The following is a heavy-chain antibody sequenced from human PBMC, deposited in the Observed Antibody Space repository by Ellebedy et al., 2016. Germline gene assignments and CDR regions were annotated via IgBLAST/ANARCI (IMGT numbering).Heavy chain of an antibody. CDR3: RQGHYADY. CDR2: ISAGSDTT. J-gene: IGHJ4*02. CDR1: GFTFGNFF. Sequence: GGSLRLSXVASGFTFGNFFMSWVRHSPWRGLEWVSTISAGSDTTRFADSVKGRFTISRDNSKNTVYLRMNDLRAEDTAVYYCRQGHYADYWGQGTLVTVSS. V-gene: IGHV3-23*01.